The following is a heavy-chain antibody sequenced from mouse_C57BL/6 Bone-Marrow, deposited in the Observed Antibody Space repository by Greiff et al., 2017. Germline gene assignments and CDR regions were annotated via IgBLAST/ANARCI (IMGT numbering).Heavy chain of an antibody. CDR1: GFTFSSYG. D-gene: IGHD1-1*01. J-gene: IGHJ3*01. Sequence: EVKLEESGGDLVKPGGSLKLSCAASGFTFSSYGMSWVRQTPDKRLEWVATISSGGSYTYYPDSVKGRFTISRDNAKNTLYLQMSSLKSEDTAMYYCAREDYYGSSYAWFAYWGQGTLVTVSA. CDR3: AREDYYGSSYAWFAY. CDR2: ISSGGSYT. V-gene: IGHV5-6*02.